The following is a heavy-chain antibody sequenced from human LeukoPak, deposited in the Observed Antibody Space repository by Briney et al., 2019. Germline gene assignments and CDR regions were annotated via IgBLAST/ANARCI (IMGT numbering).Heavy chain of an antibody. J-gene: IGHJ6*02. CDR1: GDSVSSNSAT. D-gene: IGHD3-10*01. CDR3: ARGYYGSGRHGMDV. CDR2: AYYRSNWYS. V-gene: IGHV6-1*01. Sequence: SQTLSLTCAISGDSVSSNSATWNWIRQSPSRGLEWLGRAYYRSNWYSDYALSVKSRITINPDTSKNQFSLQLDSVTPEDTAMYYRARGYYGSGRHGMDVWGQGTTVTVSS.